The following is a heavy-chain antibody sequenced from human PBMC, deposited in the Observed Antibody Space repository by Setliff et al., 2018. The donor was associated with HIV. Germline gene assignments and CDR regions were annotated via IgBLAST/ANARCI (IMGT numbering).Heavy chain of an antibody. V-gene: IGHV4-39*01. CDR3: ARRTEDYIYHYDSSGYYWAY. CDR2: IYYSGRT. J-gene: IGHJ4*02. Sequence: PSETLSLTCTVSGGSISSSSYYWGWIRHPPGKGLEWIGSIYYSGRTYYNPSLKSRVTLSVDTSKNQVSLKVSSVTAADTAVYYCARRTEDYIYHYDSSGYYWAYWGQGTLVTVSS. D-gene: IGHD3-22*01. CDR1: GGSISSSSYY.